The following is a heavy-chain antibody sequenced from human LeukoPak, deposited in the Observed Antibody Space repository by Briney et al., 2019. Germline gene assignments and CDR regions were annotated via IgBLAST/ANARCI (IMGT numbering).Heavy chain of an antibody. CDR3: ARSGGYWFDP. CDR1: GGSFSGYY. Sequence: PSETLSLTCAVYGGSFSGYYWSWIRQPPGKGLEWIGEINHSGSTNYNPSLKSRVTISVDTSKNQFSLKLSSVTAADTAMYYCARSGGYWFDPWGQGTLVTISS. J-gene: IGHJ5*02. V-gene: IGHV4-34*01. CDR2: INHSGST. D-gene: IGHD3-10*01.